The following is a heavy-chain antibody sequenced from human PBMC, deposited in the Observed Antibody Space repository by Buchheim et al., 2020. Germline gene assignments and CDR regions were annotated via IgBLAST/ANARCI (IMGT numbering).Heavy chain of an antibody. J-gene: IGHJ4*02. CDR1: GGSFSGYY. D-gene: IGHD6-19*01. Sequence: QVQLQQWGAGLLKPSETLSLTCAVYGGSFSGYYWSWIRQPPGKGLEWIGEINHSGSTNYNPSLKSRVTISVDTSKNQFSLNLSSVTAADTAVYYCARREQWLVRGVDYWGQGTL. CDR2: INHSGST. V-gene: IGHV4-34*01. CDR3: ARREQWLVRGVDY.